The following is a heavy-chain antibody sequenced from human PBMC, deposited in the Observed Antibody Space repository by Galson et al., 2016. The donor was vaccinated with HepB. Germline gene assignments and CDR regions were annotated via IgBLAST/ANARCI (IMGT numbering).Heavy chain of an antibody. CDR3: ARDRGGGAPKLVIFDY. D-gene: IGHD3-16*01. CDR1: GFTFSNYA. V-gene: IGHV3-23*01. J-gene: IGHJ4*02. CDR2: ISGSGGST. Sequence: SLRLSCAASGFTFSNYAMSWVRQAPGKGLEWVSAISGSGGSTYYADSVKGRFTISRDNAKNSLYLQMNSLGAEDTAVYFCARDRGGGAPKLVIFDYWGQGTLVTVSS.